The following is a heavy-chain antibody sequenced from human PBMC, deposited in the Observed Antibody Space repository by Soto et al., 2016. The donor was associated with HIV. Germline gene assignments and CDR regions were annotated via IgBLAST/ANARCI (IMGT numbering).Heavy chain of an antibody. CDR2: INPNSGVT. Sequence: QVQLVQSGAEVMKPGASVKVSCKASGYSFTGYYIHWVRQAPAQGLEWMGWINPNSGVTKFAQKFQGRVTMTRDTSISTVHLELSRLSSDDAAVYYCARVEMPSSPGYYFDYWGQGTLVTVSS. CDR3: ARVEMPSSPGYYFDY. J-gene: IGHJ4*02. CDR1: GYSFTGYY. D-gene: IGHD2-2*01. V-gene: IGHV1-2*02.